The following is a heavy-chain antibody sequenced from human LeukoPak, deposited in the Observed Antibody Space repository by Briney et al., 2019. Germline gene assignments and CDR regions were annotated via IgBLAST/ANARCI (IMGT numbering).Heavy chain of an antibody. CDR2: INPNSGDT. CDR1: GFTFTDYY. V-gene: IGHV1-2*02. CDR3: ARESQRDYGDYNWFDP. J-gene: IGHJ5*02. Sequence: ASVKVSCKASGFTFTDYYLHWVRQAPGQGLEWVGWINPNSGDTNYAQKFQGRVTMTRDTSISTVYMELRRLRSDETAVYYCARESQRDYGDYNWFDPWGQGTLVTVSS. D-gene: IGHD4-17*01.